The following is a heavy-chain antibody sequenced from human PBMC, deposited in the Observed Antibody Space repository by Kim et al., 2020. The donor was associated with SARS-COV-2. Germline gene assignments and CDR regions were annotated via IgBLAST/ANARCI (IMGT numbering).Heavy chain of an antibody. CDR1: GGSISSYY. Sequence: SETLSLTCTVSGGSISSYYWSWIRQPAGKGLEWIGRIYTSGSTNYNPSLKSRVTMSVDTSKNQFSLKLSSVTAADTAVYYCARGSVVTVYYYYGMDVWGQGTTVTVSS. D-gene: IGHD3-22*01. CDR2: IYTSGST. CDR3: ARGSVVTVYYYYGMDV. V-gene: IGHV4-4*07. J-gene: IGHJ6*02.